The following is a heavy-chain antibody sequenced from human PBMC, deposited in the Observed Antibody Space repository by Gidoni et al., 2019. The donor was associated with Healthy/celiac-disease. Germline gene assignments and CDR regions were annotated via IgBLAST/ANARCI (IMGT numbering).Heavy chain of an antibody. CDR2: IDPSDSYT. CDR1: GYSFTSYW. J-gene: IGHJ4*02. CDR3: AIYSYGVDY. V-gene: IGHV5-10-1*01. D-gene: IGHD5-18*01. Sequence: EVPLVQPGAAVKKSGDSLRISCKGSGYSFTSYWISWLRQMPGKGLEWMGRIDPSDSYTNYSPSFQGHVTISADKSISTAYLQWSSLKASDTAMYYCAIYSYGVDYWGQGTLVTVSS.